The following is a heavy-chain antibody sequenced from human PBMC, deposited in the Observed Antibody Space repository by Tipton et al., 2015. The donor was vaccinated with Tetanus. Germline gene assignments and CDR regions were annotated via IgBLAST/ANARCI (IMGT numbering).Heavy chain of an antibody. CDR1: GGSFSAYY. V-gene: IGHV4-34*01. J-gene: IGHJ6*02. CDR2: INYSGST. D-gene: IGHD6-19*01. CDR3: ARNLGQWLQRGGMDV. Sequence: TLALTCAVYGGSFSAYYWSWIRQPPGKGLEWIGEINYSGSTNHNPSLKSRVPISVDTSKNRFFLKLGTVTAADTAVYYCARNLGQWLQRGGMDVWGQGTTVTVSS.